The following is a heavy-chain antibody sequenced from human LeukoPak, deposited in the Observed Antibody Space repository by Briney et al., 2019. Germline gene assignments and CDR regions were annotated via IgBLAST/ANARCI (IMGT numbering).Heavy chain of an antibody. V-gene: IGHV4-34*01. CDR1: GVSFSGNN. CDR2: INHSGAT. CDR3: ARGSPKHDS. Sequence: NPSETLSLTCAVYGVSFSGNNWNWIRQPPGKGLEWMGEINHSGATKYNPALKSRLTISVDQSKNQFSLTLKSVAAADTAVYYCARGSPKHDSWGQGTLVTVSS. J-gene: IGHJ5*01.